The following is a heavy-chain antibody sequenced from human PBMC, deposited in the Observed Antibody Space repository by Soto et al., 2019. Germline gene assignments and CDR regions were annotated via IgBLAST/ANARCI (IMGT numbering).Heavy chain of an antibody. D-gene: IGHD3-10*01. CDR1: GYTFTNYD. CDR2: MNPDNENT. Sequence: QVHLVQSGAEVKQPGASVRVSCKASGYTFTNYDITWVRQATGQGVEWMGGMNPDNENTGCPQKPKGIVTMTVNTSMNTANMELTRLSSGDTAVDYGTRAQFEFGSYFGLDVWGQWTTVTVSS. CDR3: TRAQFEFGSYFGLDV. J-gene: IGHJ6*02. V-gene: IGHV1-8*01.